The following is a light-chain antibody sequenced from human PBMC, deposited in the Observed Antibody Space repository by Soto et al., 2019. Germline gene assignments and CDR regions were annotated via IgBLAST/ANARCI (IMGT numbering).Light chain of an antibody. V-gene: IGLV2-14*01. CDR1: SSDVGGYNY. CDR3: SSYTSSSTPL. Sequence: QSVLTQPASVSGSPGQSITISCTGTSSDVGGYNYVSWYQQHPGKAPKLMIYDVSNRPSGVSNRFSGSKSGNTASLTISGLQAEDEDDYYCSSYTSSSTPLFGGGTKVTVL. J-gene: IGLJ2*01. CDR2: DVS.